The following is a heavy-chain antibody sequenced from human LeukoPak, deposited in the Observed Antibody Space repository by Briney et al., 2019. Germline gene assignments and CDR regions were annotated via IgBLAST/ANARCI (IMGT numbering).Heavy chain of an antibody. CDR3: ATHYHDSSGYLYYFDY. J-gene: IGHJ4*02. CDR1: GGSISRSTYY. CDR2: IYYSGST. Sequence: SETLSLTCTVSGGSISRSTYYWGWIRQPPGKGLEWIGSIYYSGSTYYYPSLKSRFTISVDTSKNQFSLRLSSVTAADTAVSYCATHYHDSSGYLYYFDYWGQGTLVTVSS. D-gene: IGHD3-22*01. V-gene: IGHV4-39*01.